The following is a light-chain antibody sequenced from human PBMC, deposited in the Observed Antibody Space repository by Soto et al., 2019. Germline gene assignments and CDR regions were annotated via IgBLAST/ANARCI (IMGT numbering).Light chain of an antibody. CDR1: QSVSSN. V-gene: IGKV3-15*01. CDR2: GAS. J-gene: IGKJ2*01. CDR3: QQYDYWPPYT. Sequence: EIVMTQSPATLSVSPGERATLSCRASQSVSSNLAWYQQKPGQPPRLLIYGASTRATGIPARFSGSGSGTEFTPPIDSRQSEDFAVYYCQQYDYWPPYTFGQGTKLEIK.